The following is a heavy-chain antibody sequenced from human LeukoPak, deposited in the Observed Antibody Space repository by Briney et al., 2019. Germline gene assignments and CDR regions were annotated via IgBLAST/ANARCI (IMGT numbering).Heavy chain of an antibody. CDR2: ISGSGTTT. CDR3: AKGGVGYGSDY. CDR1: GFTFSSYA. V-gene: IGHV3-23*01. J-gene: IGHJ4*02. Sequence: PGGSLRLSCAASGFTFSSYAMSWVRQAPGKGLEWVSTISGSGTTTYYADSVKGWFTISRDNSKNTLYLHMNSLTAEDTAVYYCAKGGVGYGSDYWGQGTLVTVSS. D-gene: IGHD5-18*01.